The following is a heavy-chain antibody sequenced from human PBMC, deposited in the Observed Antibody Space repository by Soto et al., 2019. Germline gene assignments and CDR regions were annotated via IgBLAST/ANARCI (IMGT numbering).Heavy chain of an antibody. CDR3: AKGDLLWFGELLTDAFDI. D-gene: IGHD3-10*01. Sequence: GGSLRLSCAASGFTFSSYGMHWVRQAPGKGLEWVAVISYDGSNKYYADSVKGRFTISRDNSKNTLYLQMNSLRAEDTAVYYCAKGDLLWFGELLTDAFDIWGQGTMVTVSS. CDR2: ISYDGSNK. V-gene: IGHV3-30*18. CDR1: GFTFSSYG. J-gene: IGHJ3*02.